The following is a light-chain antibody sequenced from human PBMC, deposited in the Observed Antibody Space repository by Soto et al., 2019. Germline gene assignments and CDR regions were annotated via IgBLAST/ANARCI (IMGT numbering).Light chain of an antibody. CDR1: SSDVGGYNA. V-gene: IGLV2-23*02. CDR2: EVS. Sequence: QSALAQPASVSGTPGQTISISCTGTSSDVGGYNAVSWYQQHPGKAPKVLIYEVSERPSGVSNRFSGSKSGNTASLTISGLQAEDEAEYYCCSYAGSRTHVLFGGGTKLTVL. J-gene: IGLJ2*01. CDR3: CSYAGSRTHVL.